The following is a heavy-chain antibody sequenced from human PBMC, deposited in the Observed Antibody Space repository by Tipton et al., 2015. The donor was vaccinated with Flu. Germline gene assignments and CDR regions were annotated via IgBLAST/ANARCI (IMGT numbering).Heavy chain of an antibody. V-gene: IGHV3-7*01. CDR2: IKQDGSTE. CDR1: GFTFSNYW. D-gene: IGHD3-22*01. CDR3: ARGPYDRSGYRYYFDY. Sequence: GSLRLSCTASGFTFSNYWVTWVRQAPGKGLEWVANIKQDGSTEYYVDSVKGRFTISRDNARNSLYLQMTSLRPVYYCARGPYDRSGYRYYFDYWGQGTLVTVSS. J-gene: IGHJ4*02.